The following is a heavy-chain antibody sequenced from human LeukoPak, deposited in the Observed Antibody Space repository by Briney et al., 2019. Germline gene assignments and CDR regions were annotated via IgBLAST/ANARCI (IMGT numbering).Heavy chain of an antibody. V-gene: IGHV4-34*01. Sequence: SETLSLTCAVYGGSFSGYYWSWIRQPPGKGLEWIGEINHSGSTNYNPSLKSRVTISVDTSKNQFSLKLSSVTAADTAVYYCARGNRRYDFWSGYYPYPQEYTGEHFDYWGQGTLVTVSS. J-gene: IGHJ4*02. CDR3: ARGNRRYDFWSGYYPYPQEYTGEHFDY. CDR2: INHSGST. CDR1: GGSFSGYY. D-gene: IGHD3-3*01.